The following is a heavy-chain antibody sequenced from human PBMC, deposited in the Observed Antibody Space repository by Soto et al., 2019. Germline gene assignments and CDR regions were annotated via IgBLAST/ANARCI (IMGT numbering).Heavy chain of an antibody. J-gene: IGHJ6*02. CDR1: GFTFSSYS. CDR3: ARDPVLYYYYGMDV. Sequence: GGSLRLSCAASGFTFSSYSMNWVRQAPGKGLEWVSSISSSSSYIYYADSVKGRFTISRDNAKNSLYLQMNSLRAEDTAVYYCARDPVLYYYYGMDVWGQGTTVTVSS. CDR2: ISSSSSYI. V-gene: IGHV3-21*01.